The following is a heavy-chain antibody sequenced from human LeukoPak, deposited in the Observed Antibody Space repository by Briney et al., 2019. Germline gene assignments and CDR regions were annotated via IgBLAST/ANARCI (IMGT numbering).Heavy chain of an antibody. CDR2: IYYSGST. J-gene: IGHJ5*02. CDR3: ARQVGVVAPINWFDP. Sequence: SETLSLTCTVSGGSISSYYWSWIRQPAGKGLEWIGYIYYSGSTNYNPSLKSRVTISVDTSKNQFSLKLSSVTAADTAVYYCARQVGVVAPINWFDPWGQGTLVTVSS. CDR1: GGSISSYY. V-gene: IGHV4-59*01. D-gene: IGHD2-15*01.